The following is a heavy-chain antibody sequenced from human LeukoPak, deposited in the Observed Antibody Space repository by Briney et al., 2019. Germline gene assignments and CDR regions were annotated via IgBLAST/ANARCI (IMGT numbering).Heavy chain of an antibody. CDR1: GYTFTVYY. V-gene: IGHV1-2*02. CDR3: AIQSGIAAASGSDS. J-gene: IGHJ4*02. Sequence: ASVKVSFKASGYTFTVYYMHWVRQAPGQGLEWMGWINPNTGGTNYAQKFQGRVTMTRDTSISTAYMELSSLISDDTAVYYCAIQSGIAAASGSDSWGQGTLVTVSS. CDR2: INPNTGGT. D-gene: IGHD6-13*01.